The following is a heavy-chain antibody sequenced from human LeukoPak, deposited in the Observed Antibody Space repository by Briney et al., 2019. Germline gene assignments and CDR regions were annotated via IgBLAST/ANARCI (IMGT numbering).Heavy chain of an antibody. D-gene: IGHD3-10*01. J-gene: IGHJ4*02. CDR1: GGSISSSSYY. V-gene: IGHV4-39*01. CDR3: ARQLGGSGSYYSLIFDY. CDR2: INHSGST. Sequence: SETLSLTCTVSGGSISSSSYYWGWIRQPPGKGLEWIGEINHSGSTNYNPSLKSRVTISVDTSKNQFSLKLSSVTAADTAVYYCARQLGGSGSYYSLIFDYWGQGTLVTVSS.